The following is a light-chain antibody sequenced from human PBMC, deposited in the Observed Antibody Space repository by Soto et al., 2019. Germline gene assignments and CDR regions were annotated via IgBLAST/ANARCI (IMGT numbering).Light chain of an antibody. CDR2: GVS. Sequence: QSVLAQPRSVSESPGQSVTISCTGTNSDVGGYNYVSWYQQYPGKAPKLMISGVSERPSGVPDRFSGSKSGNTASLTISGLQAEDEADYYCCSYVDTDTWVFGGGTKVTVL. J-gene: IGLJ3*02. CDR1: NSDVGGYNY. V-gene: IGLV2-11*01. CDR3: CSYVDTDTWV.